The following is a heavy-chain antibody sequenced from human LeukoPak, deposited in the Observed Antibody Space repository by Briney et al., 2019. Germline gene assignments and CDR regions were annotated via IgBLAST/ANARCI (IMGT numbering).Heavy chain of an antibody. CDR3: ARGGFCSGGSCSSGIDS. CDR2: INAGNGHT. Sequence: ASVEVSCKASGYTFTSYAMHWVRQVPGQRLEWMGWINAGNGHTKYSQEFQGRLTITRDTSASTAYMELSSLRSDDMAVYYCARGGFCSGGSCSSGIDSWGQGTLVTVSP. V-gene: IGHV1-3*03. CDR1: GYTFTSYA. D-gene: IGHD2-15*01. J-gene: IGHJ4*02.